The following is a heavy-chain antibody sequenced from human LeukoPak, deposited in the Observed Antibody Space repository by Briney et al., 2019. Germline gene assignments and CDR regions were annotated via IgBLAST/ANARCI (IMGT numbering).Heavy chain of an antibody. CDR2: ISGSGGST. CDR1: GFTCSSYA. V-gene: IGHV3-23*01. Sequence: GGSLRLSCAASGFTCSSYAMSWVRQAPGNGRKWSSAISGSGGSTYYADSVKGRFTIARDNSKNTLYLQMNSLRAGDTAVYSCAKPHGGWEGGAFDIWGQGTMVTVSS. D-gene: IGHD6-19*01. J-gene: IGHJ3*02. CDR3: AKPHGGWEGGAFDI.